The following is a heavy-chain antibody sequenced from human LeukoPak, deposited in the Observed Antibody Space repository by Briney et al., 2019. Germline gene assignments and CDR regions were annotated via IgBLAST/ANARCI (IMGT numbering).Heavy chain of an antibody. J-gene: IGHJ4*02. CDR1: GYTFPYYW. CDR3: ARSTSPAYNRGFDS. V-gene: IGHV5-51*01. CDR2: IYPSDSDT. Sequence: GESLKISCKGSGYTFPYYWIAWVRQMPGKGPEWMGIIYPSDSDTRYSPSFQGQVTISADRSTTAAYLQWSSLKASDSAMYYCARSTSPAYNRGFDSWGQGTLVTVSS. D-gene: IGHD1-14*01.